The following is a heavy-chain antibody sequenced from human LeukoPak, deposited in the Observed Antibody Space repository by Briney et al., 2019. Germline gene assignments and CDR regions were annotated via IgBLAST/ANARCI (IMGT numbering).Heavy chain of an antibody. Sequence: GASVKVSCKASGYTFTGYYMHWVRQAPGQGLEWMGWINPNGGGTNYAQKFQGRVTMTRDTSISTAYMELSRLRSDDTAVYYCARDVSYYDFWSGYYKVGYYYYYMDVWGKGTTVTVSS. CDR2: INPNGGGT. J-gene: IGHJ6*03. V-gene: IGHV1-2*02. CDR3: ARDVSYYDFWSGYYKVGYYYYYMDV. CDR1: GYTFTGYY. D-gene: IGHD3-3*01.